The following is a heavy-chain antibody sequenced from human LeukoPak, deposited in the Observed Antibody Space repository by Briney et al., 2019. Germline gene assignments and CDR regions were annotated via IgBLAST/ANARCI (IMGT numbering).Heavy chain of an antibody. V-gene: IGHV4-30-4*08. CDR2: IYYNGST. J-gene: IGHJ5*02. CDR3: ARTSLGGAWFDA. Sequence: SETLSLTCTVSGGSISRGDYYWSWIRQPPGKGLEWIGYIYYNGSTYYNPSLKSRVTISVDTSKNQFSLKLSSVTAADTAVYYCARTSLGGAWFDAWGQGTLVTVSS. CDR1: GGSISRGDYY. D-gene: IGHD3-10*01.